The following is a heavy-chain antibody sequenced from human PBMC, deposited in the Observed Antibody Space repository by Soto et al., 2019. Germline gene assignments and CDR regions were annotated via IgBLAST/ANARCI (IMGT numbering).Heavy chain of an antibody. V-gene: IGHV3-33*01. Sequence: GGSLRLSCAASGFTFSSYGMHWVRQAPGKGLEWVAVIWYDGSNKYYADSVKGRFTISRDNSKNRLYLQMNSLRAEDTAVYYCARKPGSWSYYFDYWGQGTLVTVSS. CDR2: IWYDGSNK. CDR3: ARKPGSWSYYFDY. J-gene: IGHJ4*02. D-gene: IGHD6-13*01. CDR1: GFTFSSYG.